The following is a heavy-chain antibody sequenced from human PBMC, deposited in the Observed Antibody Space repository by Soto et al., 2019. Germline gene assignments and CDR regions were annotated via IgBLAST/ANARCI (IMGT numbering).Heavy chain of an antibody. D-gene: IGHD6-19*01. Sequence: SETLSLTCTVSGGSISSYYWSWIRQPPGKGLEWIGYIYYSGSTNYNPSLKSRVTISVDTSKNQFSLKLSSVTAADTAVYYCARGSRHPARPKYSSGWDYFDYWGPGNMVTV. J-gene: IGHJ4*02. CDR1: GGSISSYY. V-gene: IGHV4-59*01. CDR2: IYYSGST. CDR3: ARGSRHPARPKYSSGWDYFDY.